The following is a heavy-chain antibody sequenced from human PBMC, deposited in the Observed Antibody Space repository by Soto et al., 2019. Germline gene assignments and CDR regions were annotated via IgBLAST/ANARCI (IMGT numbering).Heavy chain of an antibody. CDR2: IYTSGST. Sequence: KPXETLSLTCTVSGVSISSYYWSWIRQPSGKGLEWIGRIYTSGSTNYNPSLKSRVTMSVDTSKNQFSLKLSSVTAADTAVYYCARDREQWLVSPVMDYWGQGTLVTVTS. CDR1: GVSISSYY. D-gene: IGHD6-19*01. V-gene: IGHV4-4*07. CDR3: ARDREQWLVSPVMDY. J-gene: IGHJ4*02.